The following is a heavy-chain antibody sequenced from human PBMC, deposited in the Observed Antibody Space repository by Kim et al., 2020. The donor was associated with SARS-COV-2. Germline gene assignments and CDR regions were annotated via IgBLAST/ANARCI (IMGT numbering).Heavy chain of an antibody. J-gene: IGHJ6*02. V-gene: IGHV3-53*01. CDR2: IYSGGST. Sequence: GGSLRLSCAASGFTVSSNYMSWVRQAPGKGLEWVSVIYSGGSTYYADSVKGRFTISRDNSKNTLYLQMNSLRAEDTAVYYCARDHGYDFWSGHNRRGMDVWGQGTTVTVSS. CDR1: GFTVSSNY. D-gene: IGHD3-3*01. CDR3: ARDHGYDFWSGHNRRGMDV.